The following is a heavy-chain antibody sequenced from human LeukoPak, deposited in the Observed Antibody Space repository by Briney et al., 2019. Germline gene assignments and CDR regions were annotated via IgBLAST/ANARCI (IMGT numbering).Heavy chain of an antibody. J-gene: IGHJ3*02. D-gene: IGHD5-12*01. CDR3: ARSAMGGYSKLDAFDI. Sequence: SETLSLTCTVSGGSISSGGYYWSWIRQHPGRGLEWIGYIYYSGSTYYNPSLESRVTISVDTSKNQFSLKLSSVTAADTAVYYCARSAMGGYSKLDAFDIWGQGTMVTVSS. V-gene: IGHV4-31*03. CDR2: IYYSGST. CDR1: GGSISSGGYY.